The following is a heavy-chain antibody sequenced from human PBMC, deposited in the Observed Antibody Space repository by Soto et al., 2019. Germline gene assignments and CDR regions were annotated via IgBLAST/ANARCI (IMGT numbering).Heavy chain of an antibody. CDR1: GYTFTNYY. CDR2: INPTGGST. J-gene: IGHJ4*02. D-gene: IGHD6-13*01. Sequence: QVQLVQSGAEVKKPGASVKVSCKASGYTFTNYYIHWVRQAPGQGLEWMGIINPTGGSTNYAQKFQGRVTLTRDTSTSTVYMELSSLGFEDTAVYYCARDLAAADYWGQGTLVTVSS. CDR3: ARDLAAADY. V-gene: IGHV1-46*01.